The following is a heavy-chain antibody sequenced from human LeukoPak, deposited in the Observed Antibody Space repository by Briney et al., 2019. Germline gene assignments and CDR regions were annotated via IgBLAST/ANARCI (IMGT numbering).Heavy chain of an antibody. Sequence: SETLSLTCTVSGDSISSYFWSWIRQPAGKGLELIGRMYTSGNTIYNPSLESRVSMSVDTSKNQLSLKVRSVTAADTAVYYCARDSGYDLSWGQGTLVTVSS. J-gene: IGHJ4*02. V-gene: IGHV4-4*07. CDR2: MYTSGNT. CDR3: ARDSGYDLS. CDR1: GDSISSYF. D-gene: IGHD5-12*01.